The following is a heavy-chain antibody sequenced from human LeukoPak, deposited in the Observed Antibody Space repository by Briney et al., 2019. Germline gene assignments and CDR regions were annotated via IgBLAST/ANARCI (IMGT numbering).Heavy chain of an antibody. CDR2: INTDGSNT. J-gene: IGHJ6*02. CDR1: GFTFINYW. Sequence: PGGSLRLSCTASGFTFINYWMHWVRHAPGKGLVWVSHINTDGSNTRYADSVKGRFTISRDNAKNSLYLQMNSLRAEDTAVYYCARNPSGSSWYYYYYYGMDVWGQGTTVTVSS. D-gene: IGHD6-13*01. CDR3: ARNPSGSSWYYYYYYGMDV. V-gene: IGHV3-74*01.